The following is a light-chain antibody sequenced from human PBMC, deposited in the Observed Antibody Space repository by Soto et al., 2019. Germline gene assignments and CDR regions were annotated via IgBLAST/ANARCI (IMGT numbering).Light chain of an antibody. J-gene: IGLJ2*01. CDR1: SSNIGAGYD. CDR3: QSYDSSLSGVV. Sequence: QSVLTQPPSVSGAPGQRVTISCTGSSSNIGAGYDVHWYQQLPGTAPKLVIYGNSNRPSGVPDRFSGSKSGTSASLAITGLQAEDEADYYGQSYDSSLSGVVFAGGTKLTVL. V-gene: IGLV1-40*01. CDR2: GNS.